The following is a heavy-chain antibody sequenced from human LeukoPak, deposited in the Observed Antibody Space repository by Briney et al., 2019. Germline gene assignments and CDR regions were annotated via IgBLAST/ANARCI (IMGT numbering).Heavy chain of an antibody. CDR2: INAGNGNT. D-gene: IGHD1/OR15-1a*01. J-gene: IGHJ5*02. V-gene: IGHV1-3*01. CDR3: ARSMTEHPVPKYNWFDP. CDR1: GYTFTSYA. Sequence: ASVKVSCKASGYTFTSYAMHWVRQAPGQRLEWMGWINAGNGNTKYSQKFQGRVTITRDTSASTAYMELSSLRSEDTAVYYCARSMTEHPVPKYNWFDPWGQGTLVTVSS.